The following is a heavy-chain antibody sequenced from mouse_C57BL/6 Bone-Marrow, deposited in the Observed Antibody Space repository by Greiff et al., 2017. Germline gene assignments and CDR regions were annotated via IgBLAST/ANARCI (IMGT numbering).Heavy chain of an antibody. Sequence: VQLQQSGAELAKPGASVKLSCKASGYTFTSYWMHWVKQRPGQGLEWIGYINPSSGYTKYNQKFKDKATLTADKSSSPAYMQLSSLTYEDAAVYYCLGYDGDYAMEYWGQGTSVTVSS. J-gene: IGHJ4*01. V-gene: IGHV1-7*01. CDR2: INPSSGYT. D-gene: IGHD2-2*01. CDR1: GYTFTSYW. CDR3: LGYDGDYAMEY.